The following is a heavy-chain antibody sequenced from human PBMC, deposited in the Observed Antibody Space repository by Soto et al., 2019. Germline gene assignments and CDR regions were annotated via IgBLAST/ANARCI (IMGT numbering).Heavy chain of an antibody. D-gene: IGHD2-21*02. Sequence: GGSLRLSCAASGFTFSSYAMSWVRQAPGKGLEWASAISGSGGSTYYADSVKGRFTISRDNSKNTLYLQMNSLRAEDTAVYYCAKEAYCGGDCYPRVGGWEMTYFDYWGQGTLVTVSS. J-gene: IGHJ4*02. CDR3: AKEAYCGGDCYPRVGGWEMTYFDY. CDR2: ISGSGGST. V-gene: IGHV3-23*01. CDR1: GFTFSSYA.